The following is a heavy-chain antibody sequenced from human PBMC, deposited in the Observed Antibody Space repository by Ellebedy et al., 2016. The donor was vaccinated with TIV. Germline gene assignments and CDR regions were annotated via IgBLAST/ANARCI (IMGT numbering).Heavy chain of an antibody. CDR2: INQDGGDT. Sequence: GESLKISXSASGFAFSHNWMGWVRQAPGKGLEWVANINQDGGDTYYVDSVKGRFTISRDNAKNSLYLQMSSLRAEDTAVYYCAGGWRPYYYYFYAMDVWGRGTTVTVSS. J-gene: IGHJ6*02. CDR1: GFAFSHNW. CDR3: AGGWRPYYYYFYAMDV. D-gene: IGHD2-15*01. V-gene: IGHV3-7*01.